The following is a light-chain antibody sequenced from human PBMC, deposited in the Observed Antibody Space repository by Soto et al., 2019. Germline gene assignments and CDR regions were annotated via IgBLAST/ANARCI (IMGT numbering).Light chain of an antibody. Sequence: EIILTQSSDTLSLSPGERATLSCRASQTFSSNYLAWCQQRPGQAPRLLIYGASTRAAGIPDRFSGSGSGTDFTLTITRLEPEDSAVYFCQQYTGPPTTFGQGTRLEI. V-gene: IGKV3-20*01. CDR3: QQYTGPPTT. J-gene: IGKJ5*01. CDR2: GAS. CDR1: QTFSSNY.